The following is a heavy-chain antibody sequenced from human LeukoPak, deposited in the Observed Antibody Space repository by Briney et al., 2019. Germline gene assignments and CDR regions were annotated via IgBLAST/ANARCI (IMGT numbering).Heavy chain of an antibody. D-gene: IGHD5-18*01. CDR3: ARAGVQLWYYFDY. J-gene: IGHJ4*02. V-gene: IGHV1-2*02. CDR1: GYTFTGYY. Sequence: GASVKVSCKASGYTFTGYYMHWVRQAPGQGLEWMGWINPNSGGTNYAQKFQGRVTMTRDASISTAYMELSRLRSDDTAVYYCARAGVQLWYYFDYWGQGTLVTVSS. CDR2: INPNSGGT.